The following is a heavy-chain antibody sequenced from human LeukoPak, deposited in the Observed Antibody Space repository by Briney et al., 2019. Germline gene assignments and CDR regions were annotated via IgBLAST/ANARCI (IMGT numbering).Heavy chain of an antibody. CDR2: ISGSGGST. D-gene: IGHD3-3*01. Sequence: GGSLRLSCAASGFTFSSYAMTWVRQAPGKGLEWVSAISGSGGSTYYADSVKGRFTISRDNAKNSLYLQMNSLRAEDTAFYYCVRHDFWSGFKGGDYWGQGTLVTVSS. V-gene: IGHV3-23*01. J-gene: IGHJ4*02. CDR1: GFTFSSYA. CDR3: VRHDFWSGFKGGDY.